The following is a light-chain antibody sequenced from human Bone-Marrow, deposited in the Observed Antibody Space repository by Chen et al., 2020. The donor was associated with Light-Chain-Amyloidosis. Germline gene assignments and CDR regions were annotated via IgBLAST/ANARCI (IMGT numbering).Light chain of an antibody. J-gene: IGLJ3*02. CDR2: DDS. CDR3: PVWDRSSDRPV. Sequence: SYVLTQPSSVSVAPGQTATIACGGNNIGSTSVHWYQQTPGQAPLLVVCDDSDRPSGIPERLSGTKAGNTATLTISRVEAGDEADYYCPVWDRSSDRPVFGGGTKLTVL. CDR1: NIGSTS. V-gene: IGLV3-21*02.